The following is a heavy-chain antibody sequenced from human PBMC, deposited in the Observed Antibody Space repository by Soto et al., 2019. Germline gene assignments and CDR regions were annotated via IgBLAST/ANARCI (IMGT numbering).Heavy chain of an antibody. Sequence: EVQLVESGGGLVQPGRSLRLSCAASGFTFDDYAMHWVRQAPGKGLEWVSGISWNSGSIGYADSVKGRFTISRDNAKNSLYLQMNSLRAEDTALYYCAKGSVAGLAGGDWYFDLWGRGTLVTVSS. CDR2: ISWNSGSI. CDR1: GFTFDDYA. V-gene: IGHV3-9*01. D-gene: IGHD6-19*01. J-gene: IGHJ2*01. CDR3: AKGSVAGLAGGDWYFDL.